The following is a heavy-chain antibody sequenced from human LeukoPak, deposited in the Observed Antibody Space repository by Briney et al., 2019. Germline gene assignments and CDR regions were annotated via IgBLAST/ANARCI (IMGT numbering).Heavy chain of an antibody. J-gene: IGHJ4*02. CDR2: INHSGST. CDR3: ARDGAIVRGVIIRDY. CDR1: GGSFSGYY. Sequence: SETLSLTCAVYGGSFSGYYWSWIRKPPGKGLEWSGEINHSGSTNYNTSLKSRVTISVDTSKNQFSLKLSSVTAADTAVYYSARDGAIVRGVIIRDYCGQGTLVTVSS. D-gene: IGHD3-10*01. V-gene: IGHV4-34*01.